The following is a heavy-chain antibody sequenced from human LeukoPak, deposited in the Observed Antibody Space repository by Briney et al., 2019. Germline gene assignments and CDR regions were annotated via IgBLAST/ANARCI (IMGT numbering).Heavy chain of an antibody. CDR2: IYETGST. CDR1: GASISSSTYY. V-gene: IGHV4-39*01. D-gene: IGHD2-15*01. CDR3: ARHSGSGYYFYFYTMDV. J-gene: IGHJ6*01. Sequence: SETLSLTCTVSGASISSSTYYWGWIRQPPGKGLEWIRCIYETGSTYYKSSLKSRVTISVDTSKNQFSLKLSSVTAADTAVYYCARHSGSGYYFYFYTMDVWGQGATVTVSS.